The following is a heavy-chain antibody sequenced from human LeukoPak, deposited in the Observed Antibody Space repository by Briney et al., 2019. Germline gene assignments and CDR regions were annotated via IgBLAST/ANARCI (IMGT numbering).Heavy chain of an antibody. D-gene: IGHD4/OR15-4a*01. V-gene: IGHV3-23*01. CDR3: ARSGLSRFDY. Sequence: GGSLRLSCAASGFTFSSYAMSWVRQAPGKGLEWVSTISGSGGYTYYADSVKGRFTISRDNSKNTLFLQMNSLRAEDTAVYYCARSGLSRFDYWGQGTLVTVSS. J-gene: IGHJ4*02. CDR1: GFTFSSYA. CDR2: ISGSGGYT.